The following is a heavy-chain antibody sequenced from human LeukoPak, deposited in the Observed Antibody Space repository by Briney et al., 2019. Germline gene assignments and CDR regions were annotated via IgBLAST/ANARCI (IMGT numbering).Heavy chain of an antibody. D-gene: IGHD5-12*01. J-gene: IGHJ6*02. Sequence: SVKVSCKASGGTFSSYAISWVRQAPGQGLEWMGRIIPILGIANYAQKFQGRVTITADKSMSTAYMELSSLRSEDTAVYYCASPDIVATMVYYGMDVWGQGTTVTVSS. CDR2: IIPILGIA. CDR1: GGTFSSYA. CDR3: ASPDIVATMVYYGMDV. V-gene: IGHV1-69*04.